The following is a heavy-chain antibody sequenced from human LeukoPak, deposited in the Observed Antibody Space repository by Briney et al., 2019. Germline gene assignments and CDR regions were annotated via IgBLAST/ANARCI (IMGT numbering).Heavy chain of an antibody. CDR2: IKHSGST. CDR1: VGSFSDYY. J-gene: IGHJ4*02. V-gene: IGHV4-34*01. CDR3: ASAHATRNPPGPRNDY. Sequence: SETLSLTCAVYVGSFSDYYWIWIRQPPGKGLEWIGEIKHSGSTNYNPSLKTRLTLSVDTSKSQFSLSLSSVTAADTPVYYCASAHATRNPPGPRNDYWGQGTLVTVSS.